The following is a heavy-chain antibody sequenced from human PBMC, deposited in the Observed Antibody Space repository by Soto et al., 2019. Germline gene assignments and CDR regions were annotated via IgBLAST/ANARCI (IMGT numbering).Heavy chain of an antibody. CDR3: ARGESLWE. J-gene: IGHJ4*02. CDR2: ISIHNRNT. CDR1: GYSFPSYG. V-gene: IGHV1-18*01. D-gene: IGHD3-16*01. Sequence: QVQLVQSGTEVKKPGASVKVSCKASGYSFPSYGISWVRQAPGQGLEWMGWISIHNRNTYYADKFQGRVTMTADTSTTTAHLELRSLRSDETAVYYFARGESLWEWGQGPLVTVSS.